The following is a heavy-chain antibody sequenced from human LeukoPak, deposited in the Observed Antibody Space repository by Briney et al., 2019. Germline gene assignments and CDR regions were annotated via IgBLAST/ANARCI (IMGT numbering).Heavy chain of an antibody. CDR1: GFTFTVHN. CDR3: VREGEGPLSKDFDY. D-gene: IGHD2/OR15-2a*01. Sequence: ASVKVCCKSSGFTFTVHNIHWVRQGHGQGVEGMGYIGPHSTFTSSPQEFQGRVTMTRDASMSTAYMELTRLTSDDTAVYYCVREGEGPLSKDFDYWGQGTLVTVSS. J-gene: IGHJ4*02. V-gene: IGHV1-2*02. CDR2: IGPHSTFT.